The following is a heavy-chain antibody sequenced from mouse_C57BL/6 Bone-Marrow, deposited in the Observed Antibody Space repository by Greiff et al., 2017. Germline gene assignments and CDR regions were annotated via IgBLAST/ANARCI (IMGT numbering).Heavy chain of an antibody. CDR2: IRSKSSNYAT. D-gene: IGHD6-1*01. CDR1: GFTFNTYD. Sequence: EVQLVESGGGLVQPKGSLKLSCAASGFTFNTYDMHWVRQAPGKGLEWVARIRSKSSNYATYYADSVKDRLTICRDDSQSMLYLQMNNLKTEDTAIDYCVSDRVKESSYAKDNWGQGTSVTVSS. V-gene: IGHV10-3*01. CDR3: VSDRVKESSYAKDN. J-gene: IGHJ4*01.